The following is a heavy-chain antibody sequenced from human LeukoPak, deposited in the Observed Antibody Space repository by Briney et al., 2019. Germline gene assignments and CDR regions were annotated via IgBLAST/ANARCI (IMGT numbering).Heavy chain of an antibody. CDR3: ARHTEVAAFDYYYYYGMDV. J-gene: IGHJ6*02. CDR2: IYPGDSDT. Sequence: GESLKISCKGSGYSFTSYWIGWVRQMPGKGLDWMGIIYPGDSDTGYSPSFQGQVTISADKSISTAYLQWSSLKASDTAMYYCARHTEVAAFDYYYYYGMDVWGQGTTVTVSS. V-gene: IGHV5-51*01. D-gene: IGHD6-19*01. CDR1: GYSFTSYW.